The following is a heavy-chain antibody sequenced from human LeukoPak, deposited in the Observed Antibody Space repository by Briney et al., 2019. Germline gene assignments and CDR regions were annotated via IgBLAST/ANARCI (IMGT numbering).Heavy chain of an antibody. D-gene: IGHD3-22*01. CDR1: GITFSSYG. CDR2: IRYDGSNK. Sequence: GGSLRLSCAASGITFSSYGMHWVRQAPGKGLEWVAFIRYDGSNKYYADSVKGRFTISRDNSKNTLYLQMNSLRAEDTAVYYCAKVGDYDSSGYQPPFDYWGQGTLVTVSS. V-gene: IGHV3-30*02. CDR3: AKVGDYDSSGYQPPFDY. J-gene: IGHJ4*02.